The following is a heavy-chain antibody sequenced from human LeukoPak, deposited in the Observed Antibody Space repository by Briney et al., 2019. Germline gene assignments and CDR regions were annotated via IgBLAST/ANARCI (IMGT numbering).Heavy chain of an antibody. Sequence: QPGGSLRLSCATSGFTFDHYAMHWVRQAPGKGLEWVSLISGNGGITYYADSVKGRFTISRDNSKNTLYLQMNSLRAEDTAVYYCASPGASIVADYYFDYWGQGTLVTVSS. V-gene: IGHV3-23*01. J-gene: IGHJ4*02. CDR3: ASPGASIVADYYFDY. D-gene: IGHD6-13*01. CDR2: ISGNGGIT. CDR1: GFTFDHYA.